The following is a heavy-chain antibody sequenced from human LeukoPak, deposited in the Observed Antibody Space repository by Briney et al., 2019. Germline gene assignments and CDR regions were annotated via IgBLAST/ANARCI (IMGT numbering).Heavy chain of an antibody. CDR2: IWYDGSNK. Sequence: GGSLRLSCAASGFTFSSYGMHWVRQAPGKGLEWVAVIWYDGSNKYYADSVKGRFTISRDNAKNSLYLQMNSLRAEDTAVYYCARDSRPGEPPFDYWGQGTLVTVSS. D-gene: IGHD1-14*01. J-gene: IGHJ4*02. CDR1: GFTFSSYG. V-gene: IGHV3-33*01. CDR3: ARDSRPGEPPFDY.